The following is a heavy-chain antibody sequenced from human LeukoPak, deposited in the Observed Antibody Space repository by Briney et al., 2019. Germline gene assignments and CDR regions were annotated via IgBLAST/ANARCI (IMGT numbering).Heavy chain of an antibody. CDR2: IYHSGST. D-gene: IGHD3-9*01. J-gene: IGHJ4*02. CDR3: ARPILYYDILTGYYD. Sequence: SETLSLTCTVSGYSISSGYYWGWIRQPPGKGLEWIGSIYHSGSTYYNPSLKSRVTISVDTSKNQFSLKLSSVTAADTAVYYCARPILYYDILTGYYDWGQGTLVTVSS. V-gene: IGHV4-38-2*02. CDR1: GYSISSGYY.